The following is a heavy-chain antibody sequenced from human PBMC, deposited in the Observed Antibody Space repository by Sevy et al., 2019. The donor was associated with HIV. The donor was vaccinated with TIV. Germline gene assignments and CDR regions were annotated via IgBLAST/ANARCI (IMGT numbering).Heavy chain of an antibody. V-gene: IGHV4-4*07. D-gene: IGHD3-22*01. CDR1: GGSISSYY. CDR2: IYTSGST. J-gene: IGHJ4*02. Sequence: SETLSLTCTVSGGSISSYYWSWIRQPAGKGLEWIGRIYTSGSTNYNPSLKSRVTMSVDTSKNQFSLKLSSVTAADTAVYYCARDRSTYYYDSSGSMGAPESGSYYFDYWGQGTLVTVSS. CDR3: ARDRSTYYYDSSGSMGAPESGSYYFDY.